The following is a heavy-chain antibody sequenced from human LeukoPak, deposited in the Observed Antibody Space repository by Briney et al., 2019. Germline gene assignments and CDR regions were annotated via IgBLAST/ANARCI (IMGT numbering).Heavy chain of an antibody. CDR3: ARGRRYSSSWHKVGYYFDY. CDR2: INHSGST. J-gene: IGHJ4*02. Sequence: SETPSLTCAVYGGSFSGYYWSWIRQPPGKGLEWIGEINHSGSTNYNPSLKSRVTISVDTSKNQFSLKLSSVTAADTAVYYCARGRRYSSSWHKVGYYFDYWGQGTLVTVSS. CDR1: GGSFSGYY. V-gene: IGHV4-34*01. D-gene: IGHD6-13*01.